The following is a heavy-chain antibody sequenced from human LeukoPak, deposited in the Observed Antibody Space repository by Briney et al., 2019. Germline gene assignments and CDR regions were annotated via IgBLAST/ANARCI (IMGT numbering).Heavy chain of an antibody. CDR3: AKVNYYGSGTSYRFDYFDF. J-gene: IGHJ4*02. V-gene: IGHV3-23*01. CDR2: MSSNSDTI. Sequence: GGSLRLSCAASGFTFSYYAMNWVRQAPGKGLEWVSGMSSNSDTIYYADSVKGRFTISRDNSDNTLYLQMNSLRAEDTAVYYCAKVNYYGSGTSYRFDYFDFWGQGTLVTVSS. D-gene: IGHD3-10*01. CDR1: GFTFSYYA.